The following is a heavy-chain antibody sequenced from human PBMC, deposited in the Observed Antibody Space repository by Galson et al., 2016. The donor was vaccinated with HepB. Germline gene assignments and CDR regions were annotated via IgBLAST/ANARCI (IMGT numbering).Heavy chain of an antibody. V-gene: IGHV4-61*08. Sequence: LSLTCIASGASVSSAAYYWSWVRQPPGKTLEWIGYIYHSGSTKYNPSLQNRVTISVDTSTNQFSLKLSSVTAADTAVYYCVRGYDSGGYYSWGVFDYWGQGTLVTVSS. D-gene: IGHD3-22*01. CDR2: IYHSGST. J-gene: IGHJ4*02. CDR1: GASVSSAAYY. CDR3: VRGYDSGGYYSWGVFDY.